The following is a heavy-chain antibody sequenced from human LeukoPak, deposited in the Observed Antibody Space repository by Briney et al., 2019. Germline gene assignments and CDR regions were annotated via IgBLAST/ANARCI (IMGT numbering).Heavy chain of an antibody. CDR2: INSDGSST. Sequence: GGSLRLSCAASGFTFSSYWMHWVRQAPGKGLVWVSRINSDGSSTSYADSVKGRFTISRDNAKNTLYLQMNSLRAEDTAVYYCARTFSGDNCYLSCPFDYWGQGTLVTVSS. V-gene: IGHV3-74*01. J-gene: IGHJ4*02. D-gene: IGHD2-15*01. CDR1: GFTFSSYW. CDR3: ARTFSGDNCYLSCPFDY.